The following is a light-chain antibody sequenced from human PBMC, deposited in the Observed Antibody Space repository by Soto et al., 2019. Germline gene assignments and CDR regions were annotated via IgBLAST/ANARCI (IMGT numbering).Light chain of an antibody. Sequence: QSVLTQPASVSGSPGQSITISCTGTSSDVGAYDYVSWYQQHPDKAPKLIIYVVSNRPSGVSNRFSGSKSGNTASLTISGLQAEDEADYYCSLYTSSDTPDVFGTGTKVTVL. J-gene: IGLJ1*01. CDR2: VVS. V-gene: IGLV2-14*01. CDR1: SSDVGAYDY. CDR3: SLYTSSDTPDV.